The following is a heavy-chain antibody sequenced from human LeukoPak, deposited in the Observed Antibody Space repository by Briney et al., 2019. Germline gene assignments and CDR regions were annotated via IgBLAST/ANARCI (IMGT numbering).Heavy chain of an antibody. V-gene: IGHV4-34*01. D-gene: IGHD5-18*01. CDR3: ARGQKYRFGYTVTELGSGYFDY. Sequence: SETLSLTCAVYGESFSGYYWSWIRQPPGKGLEWIGEINHSGSANYIPSLKSRVTISVDTSKNQFSLRLNSVTATDTAVYYCARGQKYRFGYTVTELGSGYFDYWGQGALVTVSS. CDR2: INHSGSA. CDR1: GESFSGYY. J-gene: IGHJ4*02.